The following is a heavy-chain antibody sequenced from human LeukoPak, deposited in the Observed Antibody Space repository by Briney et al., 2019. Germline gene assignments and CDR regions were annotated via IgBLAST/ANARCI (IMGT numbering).Heavy chain of an antibody. Sequence: GGSLRLSCAASGFTFSSYAMSWVLQAPGKGLEWVSAISGSGGSTYYADSVKGRFTISRDNSKNTLYLQMNSLRAEDTAVYYCAVTYYYDSSGYPLDYWGQGTLVTVSS. CDR3: AVTYYYDSSGYPLDY. J-gene: IGHJ4*02. CDR1: GFTFSSYA. V-gene: IGHV3-23*01. D-gene: IGHD3-22*01. CDR2: ISGSGGST.